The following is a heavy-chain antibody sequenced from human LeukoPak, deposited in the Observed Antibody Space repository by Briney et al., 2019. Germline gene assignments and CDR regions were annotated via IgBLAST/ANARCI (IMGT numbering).Heavy chain of an antibody. CDR3: ARDRNRFMTTVAFLDY. V-gene: IGHV3-11*01. CDR2: ISSSGSTI. CDR1: GFTFSDYY. J-gene: IGHJ4*02. D-gene: IGHD4-11*01. Sequence: GGSLRLSCAASGFTFSDYYMGWIRQPPRKGPERVSYISSSGSTIYYADSVKGRFTISRDNAKNSLYLQMNSLRAEDTAVYYCARDRNRFMTTVAFLDYWGQGTLVTVSS.